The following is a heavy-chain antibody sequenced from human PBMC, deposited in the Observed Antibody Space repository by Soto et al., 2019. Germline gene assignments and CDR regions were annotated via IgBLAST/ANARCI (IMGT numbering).Heavy chain of an antibody. CDR1: RFTFSTYA. CDR3: AREPTIAEVGTPRRYFDY. Sequence: VQLVESGGGVVQFGRSLRLSCAASRFTFSTYAMYWVRQAPGKGLEWVAVISHDGSNKYYADSVKGRFTISRDNSKNTLYLQMDSLRTEDTAVYYCAREPTIAEVGTPRRYFDYWGQGTLVTVSS. CDR2: ISHDGSNK. V-gene: IGHV3-30-3*01. J-gene: IGHJ4*02. D-gene: IGHD6-13*01.